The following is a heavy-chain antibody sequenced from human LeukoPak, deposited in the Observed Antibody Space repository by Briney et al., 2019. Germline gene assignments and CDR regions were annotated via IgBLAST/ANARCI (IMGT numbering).Heavy chain of an antibody. V-gene: IGHV1-2*02. Sequence: ASVKVSCKASGYTFTGYYMHWVREAPGQGLEWMGWINPNSGGTNYAQKFQGRVTMTRDTSISTAYMELSRLRSADTAVYYCARGWGCSGGTCYDAFDIWGQGTMVTVSS. D-gene: IGHD2-15*01. CDR3: ARGWGCSGGTCYDAFDI. CDR1: GYTFTGYY. J-gene: IGHJ3*02. CDR2: INPNSGGT.